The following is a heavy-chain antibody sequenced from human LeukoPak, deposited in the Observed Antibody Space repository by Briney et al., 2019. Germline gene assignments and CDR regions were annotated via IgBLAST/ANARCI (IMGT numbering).Heavy chain of an antibody. CDR2: IYYSGST. CDR3: AREVYGSGSYYNTFDY. V-gene: IGHV4-59*01. Sequence: PSETLSRTCTVSGGSISSYYWSWIRQPPGKGLEWIGYIYYSGSTNYNPSLKSRVTISVDTSKNQFSLKLSSVTAADTAVYYCAREVYGSGSYYNTFDYWGQGTLVTVSS. CDR1: GGSISSYY. D-gene: IGHD3-10*01. J-gene: IGHJ4*02.